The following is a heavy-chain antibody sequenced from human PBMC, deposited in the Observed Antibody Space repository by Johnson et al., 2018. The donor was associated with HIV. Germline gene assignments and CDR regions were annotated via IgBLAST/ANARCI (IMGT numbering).Heavy chain of an antibody. V-gene: IGHV3-30-3*01. Sequence: QVQLVESGGGLAKPAWSPRLSCAASGFTFSSYAMHWVRQAPGKGLEWVAVISYDGSNKYYADSLKGRFTISRDNSKNTLYLEMNSLRAEDTAVYYCTRLQSGYSRDAIVGVWGQGTMVTVSS. CDR2: ISYDGSNK. J-gene: IGHJ3*01. CDR1: GFTFSSYA. CDR3: TRLQSGYSRDAIVGV. D-gene: IGHD5-18*01.